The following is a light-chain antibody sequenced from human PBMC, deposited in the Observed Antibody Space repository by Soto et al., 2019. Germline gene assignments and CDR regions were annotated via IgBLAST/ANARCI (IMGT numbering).Light chain of an antibody. CDR3: QQYDSYPLS. Sequence: DTQMTQFPSSLSASVGDRVTITCRASQVIRPYLAWFQQKPGQAPKSLIYAASGLQSGVPSKFSGCGSGTDFTLTISSLQPEDFATYYCQQYDSYPLSFGGGTKVEIK. CDR2: AAS. V-gene: IGKV1-16*02. CDR1: QVIRPY. J-gene: IGKJ4*01.